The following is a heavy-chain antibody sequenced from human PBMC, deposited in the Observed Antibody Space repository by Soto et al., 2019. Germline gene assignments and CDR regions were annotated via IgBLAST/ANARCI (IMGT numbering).Heavy chain of an antibody. CDR2: ISYDGSNT. D-gene: IGHD1-7*01. V-gene: IGHV3-30*18. J-gene: IGHJ4*02. CDR3: AKGGRELLPFDC. Sequence: VSCAASDFTFGSYGMDWVRQTPGKGLQWVAVISYDGSNTFYADSVKGRFTISRDNSKNTLYLQMNSLRAEDTAVYRCAKGGRELLPFDCWGQGTLVTVSS. CDR1: DFTFGSYG.